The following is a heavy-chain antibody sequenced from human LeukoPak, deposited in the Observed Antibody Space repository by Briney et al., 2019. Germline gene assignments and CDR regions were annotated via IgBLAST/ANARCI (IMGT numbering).Heavy chain of an antibody. V-gene: IGHV4-59*08. CDR3: ARLWDSSSSLDY. CDR2: IYYSGGT. CDR1: GGSISSYY. Sequence: SETLSLTCTVSGGSISSYYWTWIRQPPGKGLGLEWIRYIYYSGGTNYNPSLKCPVTISIDTSKKQVSLKLSSVTAADTAVYYCARLWDSSSSLDYWGQGTLVTVSS. J-gene: IGHJ4*02. D-gene: IGHD6-6*01.